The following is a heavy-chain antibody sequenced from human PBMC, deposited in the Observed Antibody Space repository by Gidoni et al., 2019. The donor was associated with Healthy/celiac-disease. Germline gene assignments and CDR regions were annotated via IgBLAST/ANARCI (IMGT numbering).Heavy chain of an antibody. CDR3: ARGGAYYYDSSDPFDI. J-gene: IGHJ3*02. D-gene: IGHD3-22*01. V-gene: IGHV1-69*01. CDR2: IIPIFGTA. Sequence: QVQLVQSGAEVKKPGSSVKVSCKASGGTFSSYAISWVRQAPGQGLEWMGGIIPIFGTANYAQKFQGRVTITADESTSTAYMELSSLRSEDTAVYYCARGGAYYYDSSDPFDIWGQGTMVTVSS. CDR1: GGTFSSYA.